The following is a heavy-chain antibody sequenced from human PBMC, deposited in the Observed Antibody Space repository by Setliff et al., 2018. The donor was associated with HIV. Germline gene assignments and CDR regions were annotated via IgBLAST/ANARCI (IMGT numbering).Heavy chain of an antibody. J-gene: IGHJ4*03. D-gene: IGHD5-12*01. CDR1: NDSNTSFY. CDR3: ARAPYSAYDYTSSHT. Sequence: PSETLSLTCTVSNDSNTSFYWTWIRQPPGKGLEWIGYIYTSGSSNYNPSLKSRVTFSIDTSKNQFSLKLDSVTAADTAVYYCARAPYSAYDYTSSHTWGQGTMGTVSS. V-gene: IGHV4-4*08. CDR2: IYTSGSS.